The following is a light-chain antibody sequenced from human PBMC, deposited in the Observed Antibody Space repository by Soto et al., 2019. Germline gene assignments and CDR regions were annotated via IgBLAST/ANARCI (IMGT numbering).Light chain of an antibody. Sequence: QSVLTQPPSMSGTPGQRVTISCSGSSSNIGSYTVSWYQQLPGTAPKFLIYSNDQRPSGVPDRFSGSKSGTSASLAISGLQSEDEATYYCAAWDDSLSGIVVFGGGTQLTV. J-gene: IGLJ2*01. V-gene: IGLV1-44*01. CDR3: AAWDDSLSGIVV. CDR1: SSNIGSYT. CDR2: SND.